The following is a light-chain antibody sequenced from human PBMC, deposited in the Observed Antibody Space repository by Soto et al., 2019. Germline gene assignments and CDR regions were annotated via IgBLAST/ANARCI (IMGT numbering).Light chain of an antibody. V-gene: IGKV3-15*01. CDR1: QSLSSN. CDR2: GAS. Sequence: EIVMTQSPATLSVSPGERATLSCRTSQSLSSNLAWYEQKPGQAPRLLIYGASTRATGIPARSSGSESGTESTPTISSLQSEAFAVYYCQQYNNWPQTFGQGTKVEIK. CDR3: QQYNNWPQT. J-gene: IGKJ1*01.